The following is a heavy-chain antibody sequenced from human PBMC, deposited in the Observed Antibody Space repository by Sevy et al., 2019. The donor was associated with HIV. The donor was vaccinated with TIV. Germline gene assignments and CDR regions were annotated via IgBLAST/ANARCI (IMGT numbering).Heavy chain of an antibody. CDR3: TRNGGAFDNGFDP. D-gene: IGHD2-8*01. V-gene: IGHV3-48*03. J-gene: IGHJ5*02. Sequence: GGSLRLSCTASGFTFSSYDMNWVRQAPGKGLEWVSKISSSGSSIYYADSVKGRFTISRDNAKNSLNLQMNSLRAEDTAVYYCTRNGGAFDNGFDPWGQVTLVSVSS. CDR2: ISSSGSSI. CDR1: GFTFSSYD.